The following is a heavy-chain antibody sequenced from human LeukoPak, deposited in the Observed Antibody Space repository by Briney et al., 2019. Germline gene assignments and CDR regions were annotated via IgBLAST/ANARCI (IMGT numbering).Heavy chain of an antibody. D-gene: IGHD3-10*01. Sequence: PGGSLRLSCAASGFTVSSNYMSWVRQAPGKGLERVSVIYSGGSTYYADSVKGRYTISRDNSKNTLYLQMNSLRAEDTAVYYCARDKGSYFDYWGQGTLVTVSS. CDR2: IYSGGST. V-gene: IGHV3-53*01. J-gene: IGHJ4*02. CDR3: ARDKGSYFDY. CDR1: GFTVSSNY.